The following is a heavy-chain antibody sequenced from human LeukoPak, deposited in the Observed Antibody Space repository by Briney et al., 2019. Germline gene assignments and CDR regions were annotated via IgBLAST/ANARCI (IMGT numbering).Heavy chain of an antibody. Sequence: GASVKVSCKASGGTFSSYAISWVRQAPGQGLEWMGGIIPIFGTANYAQKFQGRVTITTDESTSTAYMELCSLRSEDTAVYYCAREGIRRQQPGKDWFDPWGQGTLVTVSS. V-gene: IGHV1-69*05. CDR1: GGTFSSYA. J-gene: IGHJ5*02. D-gene: IGHD6-13*01. CDR3: AREGIRRQQPGKDWFDP. CDR2: IIPIFGTA.